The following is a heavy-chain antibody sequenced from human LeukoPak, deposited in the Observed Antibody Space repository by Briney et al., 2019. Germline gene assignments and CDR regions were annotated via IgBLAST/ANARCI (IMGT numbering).Heavy chain of an antibody. CDR1: GFTFSSYG. D-gene: IGHD2-15*01. V-gene: IGHV3-30*02. Sequence: GGSLRLSCAASGFTFSSYGMHWVRQAPGKGLEWVAFIRYDGSNKYYADSVKGRFTISRDTSKNTLYLQLNSLRAEKTAGYSCAKDFGHCSGGSCYSPFIFDYWGQGTLVTVSS. CDR2: IRYDGSNK. CDR3: AKDFGHCSGGSCYSPFIFDY. J-gene: IGHJ4*02.